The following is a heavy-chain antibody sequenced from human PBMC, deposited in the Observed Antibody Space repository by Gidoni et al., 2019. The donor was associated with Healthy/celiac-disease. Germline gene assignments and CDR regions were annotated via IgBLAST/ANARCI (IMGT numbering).Heavy chain of an antibody. J-gene: IGHJ5*02. Sequence: EVQLLESGGGLVQPGGSLRLYCAASGFHFSSYAMRWVRQAPGKGLEWVSAISGSGGSTYYADSVKGRFTISRDNSKNTLYLQMNSLRAEDTAVYYCAKDLGYCSGGSCYGGSVWFDPWGQGTLVTVSS. D-gene: IGHD2-15*01. CDR1: GFHFSSYA. CDR2: ISGSGGST. V-gene: IGHV3-23*01. CDR3: AKDLGYCSGGSCYGGSVWFDP.